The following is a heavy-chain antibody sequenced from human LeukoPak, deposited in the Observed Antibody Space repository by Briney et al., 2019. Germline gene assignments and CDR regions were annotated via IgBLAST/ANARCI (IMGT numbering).Heavy chain of an antibody. J-gene: IGHJ4*02. Sequence: GGSLRLSCAASGFTFSSYAMSWVRQAPGKGLEWVSAISGSGGSTYYADSVKGRFTISRDNSKNTLYLQMNSLRAKDTAVYYCAKDKGIAEEFDYWGQGTLVTVSS. V-gene: IGHV3-23*01. CDR1: GFTFSSYA. CDR3: AKDKGIAEEFDY. CDR2: ISGSGGST. D-gene: IGHD6-13*01.